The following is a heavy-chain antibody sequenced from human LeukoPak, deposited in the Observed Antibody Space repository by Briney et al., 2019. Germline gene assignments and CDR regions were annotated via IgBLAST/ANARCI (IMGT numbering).Heavy chain of an antibody. CDR3: ARGPFFMVRGVIYFDY. CDR2: IGTAGDT. J-gene: IGHJ4*02. CDR1: EFTFSSDD. D-gene: IGHD3-10*01. V-gene: IGHV3-13*01. Sequence: GSLRPSCAASEFTFSSDDMHWVRQATGKGLEWVSTIGTAGDTYYPGSVKGRFTISRDNGKNSLYLQMNSLRAGDTAVYYCARGPFFMVRGVIYFDYWGQGTLVTVSS.